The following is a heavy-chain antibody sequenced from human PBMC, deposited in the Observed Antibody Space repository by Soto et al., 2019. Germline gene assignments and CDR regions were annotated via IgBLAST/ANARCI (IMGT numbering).Heavy chain of an antibody. CDR2: ISGSGGST. Sequence: GSLRLSCAAPGFPFSSYAMSWVRQAPGKGLEWVSAISGSGGSTYYADSVKGRFTISRDNSKNTLYLQMNGLRAEDTAVYYCAPRNWFDPWGQGTLVTVSS. J-gene: IGHJ5*02. V-gene: IGHV3-23*01. CDR3: APRNWFDP. CDR1: GFPFSSYA.